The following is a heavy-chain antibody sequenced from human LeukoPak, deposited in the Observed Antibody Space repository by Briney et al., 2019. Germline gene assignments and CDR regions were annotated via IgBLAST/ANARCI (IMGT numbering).Heavy chain of an antibody. J-gene: IGHJ3*02. D-gene: IGHD4-17*01. CDR3: ARQSLEHYDFDI. CDR1: GGSISSADYY. CDR2: ISHSGST. Sequence: SETLSLTCTVSGGSISSADYYWTWIRQPPGKGLEWIGYISHSGSTYYNPSLKSRVTISVDRSKNQFSLKLSSVTAADTAVYYCARQSLEHYDFDIWGQGTMVTVSS. V-gene: IGHV4-30-2*01.